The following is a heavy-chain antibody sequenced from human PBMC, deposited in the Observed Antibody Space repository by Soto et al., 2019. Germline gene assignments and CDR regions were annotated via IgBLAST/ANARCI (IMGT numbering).Heavy chain of an antibody. V-gene: IGHV4-59*11. Sequence: PSETLSLTCTVSGVSIRSHYWRWIRQPPRKGLEWIGSISDSGTTKYHPSLKSRVTLSLDTSKSQLSLKLTSVTAADTAVYYRARHARDDGPGFYSWSDTWGQGTLVTVYS. J-gene: IGHJ5*02. CDR3: ARHARDDGPGFYSWSDT. CDR2: ISDSGTT. CDR1: GVSIRSHY. D-gene: IGHD6-13*01.